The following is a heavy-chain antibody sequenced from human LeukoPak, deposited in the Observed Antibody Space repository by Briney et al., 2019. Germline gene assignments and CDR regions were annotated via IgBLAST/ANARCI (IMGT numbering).Heavy chain of an antibody. CDR3: ARGLEEYQLPILYYYYYMDV. CDR1: GGTFSSYA. V-gene: IGHV1-69*13. CDR2: IIPIFGTA. J-gene: IGHJ6*03. Sequence: SVKVSCKASGGTFSSYAISWVRQAPGQGLEWMGGIIPIFGTANYAQKFQGRVTITADESTSTAYMELSSLRSEDTAVYYCARGLEEYQLPILYYYYYMDVWGKGTTVTVSS. D-gene: IGHD2-2*01.